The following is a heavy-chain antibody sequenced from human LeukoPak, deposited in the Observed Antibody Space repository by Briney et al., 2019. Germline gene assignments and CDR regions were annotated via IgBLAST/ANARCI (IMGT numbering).Heavy chain of an antibody. CDR3: ARESRWLRFIDYYYYYMDV. CDR1: GGSLSSYY. V-gene: IGHV4-4*07. J-gene: IGHJ6*03. D-gene: IGHD5-12*01. Sequence: SETLSLTCTVSGGSLSSYYWNWIRQPAGKGLEWIGSIYYSGSPYYNPSLKSRVTISVDTSKNQFSLKLSSVTAADTAVYYCARESRWLRFIDYYYYYMDVWGKGTTVTVSS. CDR2: IYYSGSP.